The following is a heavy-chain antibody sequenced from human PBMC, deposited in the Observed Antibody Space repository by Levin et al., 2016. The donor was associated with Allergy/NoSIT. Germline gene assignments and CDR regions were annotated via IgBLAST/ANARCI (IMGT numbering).Heavy chain of an antibody. V-gene: IGHV4-59*12. D-gene: IGHD3-10*01. CDR3: ARESVGFGITMVRGAYYGMDV. Sequence: WIRQPPGKGLEWIGYIYYSGSTNYNPSLKSRVTISVDTSKNQFSLKLSSVTAADTAVYYCARESVGFGITMVRGAYYGMDVWGQGTTVTVSS. J-gene: IGHJ6*02. CDR2: IYYSGST.